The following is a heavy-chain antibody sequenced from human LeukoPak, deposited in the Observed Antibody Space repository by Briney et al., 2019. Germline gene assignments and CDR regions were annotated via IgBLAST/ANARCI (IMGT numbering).Heavy chain of an antibody. V-gene: IGHV4-34*01. Sequence: PSETLSLTCAVYGGSFSGFYWTWIRQPPGKGLEWIGEINHSGSTNYNPSLKSRVTISVDTSKNQFSLKLSSVTAADTAVYYCARDLAARQDHDAFDIWGQGTMVTVSS. CDR3: ARDLAARQDHDAFDI. CDR2: INHSGST. J-gene: IGHJ3*02. D-gene: IGHD6-6*01. CDR1: GGSFSGFY.